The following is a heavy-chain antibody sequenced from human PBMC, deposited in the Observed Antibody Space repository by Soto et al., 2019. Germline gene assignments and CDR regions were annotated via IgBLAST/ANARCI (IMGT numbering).Heavy chain of an antibody. D-gene: IGHD3-22*01. CDR1: GASISSGDYY. Sequence: SETLSLTCTVSGASISSGDYYWGWFRQHPGKGLEWIADIHYSGSTYYTPSLKSRVSISVDTSKNQFSLKLSSVTAADTAVYFGASGYGSSGYYNDHWGQGTLVTVSS. J-gene: IGHJ4*02. CDR2: IHYSGST. V-gene: IGHV4-31*03. CDR3: ASGYGSSGYYNDH.